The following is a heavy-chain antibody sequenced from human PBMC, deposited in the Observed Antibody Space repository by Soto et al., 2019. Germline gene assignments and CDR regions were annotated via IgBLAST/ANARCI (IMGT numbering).Heavy chain of an antibody. CDR1: GFTFSSYA. D-gene: IGHD3-22*01. CDR2: ISGSGGST. Sequence: GGSLRHCCTASGFTFSSYAMSWVHQAPGKGLELVSAISGSGGSTYYADSVKGRFTISRDNSKHTLYLQLNSLRAEDTAVYYCAKGDSCYFYVPIDYWGQGTLVTVSS. CDR3: AKGDSCYFYVPIDY. V-gene: IGHV3-23*01. J-gene: IGHJ4*02.